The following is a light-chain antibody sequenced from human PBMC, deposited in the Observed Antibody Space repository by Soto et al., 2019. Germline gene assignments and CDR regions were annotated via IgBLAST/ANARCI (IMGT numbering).Light chain of an antibody. CDR1: TSDVGAYNY. CDR2: EVS. Sequence: QSALTQPASVSGSPGQSITISCTGSTSDVGAYNYVSWYKHHPGQAPQLMIYEVSNRPSGVSNRFSGSKSGNTASLTISWLQAADEGDYYCSSKTSSSSPFVFGTGTKLTVL. J-gene: IGLJ1*01. CDR3: SSKTSSSSPFV. V-gene: IGLV2-14*01.